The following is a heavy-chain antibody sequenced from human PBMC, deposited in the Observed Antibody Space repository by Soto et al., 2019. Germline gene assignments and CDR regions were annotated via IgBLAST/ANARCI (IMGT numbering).Heavy chain of an antibody. D-gene: IGHD2-2*01. CDR3: ARGVVVVPAAKSSNSYYYYMDV. V-gene: IGHV4-59*01. CDR2: IYYSGST. CDR1: GGSISSYY. Sequence: SETLSLTCTVPGGSISSYYWSWIRQPPGKGLEWIGYIYYSGSTNYNPSLKSRVTISVDTSKNQFSLKLSSVTAADTAVYYCARGVVVVPAAKSSNSYYYYMDVWGKGTTVTVSS. J-gene: IGHJ6*03.